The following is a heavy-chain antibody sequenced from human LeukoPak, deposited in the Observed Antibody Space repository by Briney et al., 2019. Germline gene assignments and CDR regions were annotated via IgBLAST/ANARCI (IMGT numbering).Heavy chain of an antibody. Sequence: ASVKVSCKASGYTFTGYYMHWARQAPGQGLEWMGWINPNSGGTNYAQKFQGRVTMTRDTSISTAYMELSRLRSDDTAVYYCARGQWLVRPVDYWGQGTLVTVSS. CDR2: INPNSGGT. CDR3: ARGQWLVRPVDY. J-gene: IGHJ4*02. D-gene: IGHD6-19*01. CDR1: GYTFTGYY. V-gene: IGHV1-2*02.